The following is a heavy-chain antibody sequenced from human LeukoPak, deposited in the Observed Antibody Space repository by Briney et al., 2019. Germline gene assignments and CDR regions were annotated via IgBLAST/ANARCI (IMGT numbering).Heavy chain of an antibody. CDR3: AREGACGGDCHYELYYYYGMDV. D-gene: IGHD2-21*02. CDR1: GFTFSSYA. CDR2: ISYDGSNK. J-gene: IGHJ6*02. Sequence: QAGGSLRLSCAASGFTFSSYAMHWVRQAPGKGLEWVAVISYDGSNKYHADSVKGRFTISRDNSKNTLYLQMNSLRAEDTAVYYCAREGACGGDCHYELYYYYGMDVWGQGTTVTVSS. V-gene: IGHV3-30-3*01.